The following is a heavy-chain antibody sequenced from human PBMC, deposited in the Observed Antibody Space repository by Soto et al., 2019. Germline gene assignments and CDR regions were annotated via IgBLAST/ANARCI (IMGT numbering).Heavy chain of an antibody. D-gene: IGHD5-12*01. CDR3: AKEASGYDSPYYFDY. V-gene: IGHV3-30*18. CDR1: GFTFSIYG. CDR2: ISYDGSNK. Sequence: QVQLVESGGGAVQPGRSLRLSCAASGFTFSIYGMHWVRQAPGTGLEWVAVISYDGSNKYYADSVKGRFTISRDNSKNTLYLQMNSLRAEDTAVYYCAKEASGYDSPYYFDYWGQGTLVTVSS. J-gene: IGHJ4*02.